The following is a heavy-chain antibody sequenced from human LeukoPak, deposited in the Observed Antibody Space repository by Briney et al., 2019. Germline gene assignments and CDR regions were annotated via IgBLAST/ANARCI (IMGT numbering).Heavy chain of an antibody. CDR2: IIPIFGTA. CDR3: ASDDTADAFDI. Sequence: ASVKVSCKASGGTFSSYAISWVRQAPGQGLEWMGGIIPIFGTANYAQKFQGRVTTTADESTSTAYMELSSLRSEDTAVYYCASDDTADAFDIWGQGTMVTVSS. V-gene: IGHV1-69*13. CDR1: GGTFSSYA. D-gene: IGHD5-18*01. J-gene: IGHJ3*02.